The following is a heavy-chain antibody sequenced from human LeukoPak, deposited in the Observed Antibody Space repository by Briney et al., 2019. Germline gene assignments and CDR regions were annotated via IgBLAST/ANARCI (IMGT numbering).Heavy chain of an antibody. CDR1: GFTFSSYG. D-gene: IGHD2-2*01. Sequence: PGGSLRLSCAASGFTFSSYGMSWVRQAPGKGLEWVSGIRNSGGYTYYADSVKGRFTISRDDSKNTAYLQMNSLKTEDTAVYYCTSTVFGIDYWGQGTLVTVSS. V-gene: IGHV3-23*01. J-gene: IGHJ4*02. CDR3: TSTVFGIDY. CDR2: IRNSGGYT.